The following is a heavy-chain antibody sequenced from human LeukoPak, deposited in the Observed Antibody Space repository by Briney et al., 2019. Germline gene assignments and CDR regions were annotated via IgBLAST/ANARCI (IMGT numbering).Heavy chain of an antibody. V-gene: IGHV1-18*04. J-gene: IGHJ5*02. Sequence: EASVKVSCKASGYTFTSYGISWVRQAPGQGLEWMGWISAYNGNTNYAQKLQGRVTMTTDTSTSTAYMELRSLRSDDTAVYYCARDPRRYYYGSGSYYPLYNWFDPWGQGTLVTVTS. CDR1: GYTFTSYG. CDR2: ISAYNGNT. D-gene: IGHD3-10*01. CDR3: ARDPRRYYYGSGSYYPLYNWFDP.